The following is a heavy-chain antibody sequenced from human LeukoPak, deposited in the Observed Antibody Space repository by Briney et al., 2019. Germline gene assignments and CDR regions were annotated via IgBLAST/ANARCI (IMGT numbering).Heavy chain of an antibody. V-gene: IGHV4-39*07. CDR3: ARVFDSGSQAYFYYMDV. Sequence: SETLSLTCTVSGGSISSSSYYWGWIRQPPGKGLEWIGSIYYSGSTYYNPSLKSRVTMSVDTSKNQFSLKVSSVTAADTAVYYCARVFDSGSQAYFYYMDVWGKGTTVTIFS. D-gene: IGHD3-10*01. CDR1: GGSISSSSYY. CDR2: IYYSGST. J-gene: IGHJ6*03.